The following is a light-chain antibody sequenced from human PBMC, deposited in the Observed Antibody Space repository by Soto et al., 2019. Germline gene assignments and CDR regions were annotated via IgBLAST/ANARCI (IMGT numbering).Light chain of an antibody. CDR2: KAS. J-gene: IGKJ1*01. CDR3: QQYNSDSPWA. Sequence: SRMPQSPSTLSASVGDRVTITCRASQSISSWLAWYQQKPGKAPKLLIYKASSLESGVPSRFSGSASGTEFTLTISSLQPDDFATYYCQQYNSDSPWAFGQGTKVDIK. CDR1: QSISSW. V-gene: IGKV1-5*03.